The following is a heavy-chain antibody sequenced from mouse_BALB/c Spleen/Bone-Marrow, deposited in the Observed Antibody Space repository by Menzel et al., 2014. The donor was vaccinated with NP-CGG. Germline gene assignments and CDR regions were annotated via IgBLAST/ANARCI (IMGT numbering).Heavy chain of an antibody. CDR1: GYSIXRDYA. CDR2: ISYSGST. J-gene: IGHJ3*01. D-gene: IGHD2-3*01. V-gene: IGHV3-2*02. Sequence: EVKLMESGPGLVKPSQSLSLTCAATGYSIXRDYACNWIRQFAGNIQEWMGYISYSGSTTYNPTLESRISITRGTSKNQFFLQLNSVTTKDTAAYYCARSSSYDSDGGFDYWGQGTLVTVSA. CDR3: ARSSSYDSDGGFDY.